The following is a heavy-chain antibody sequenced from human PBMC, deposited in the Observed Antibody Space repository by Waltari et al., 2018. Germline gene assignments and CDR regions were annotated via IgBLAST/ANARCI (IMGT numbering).Heavy chain of an antibody. CDR2: ISNDGSDK. D-gene: IGHD6-13*01. J-gene: IGHJ4*02. CDR3: ASRHSSSWYSFDY. CDR1: GFTFRSNT. Sequence: QVQVVESGGGVVQPGRSLTLPCAATGFTFRSNTMHWVRQAPGKGLEWVALISNDGSDKDYADSVKGRFTISRDNSNYKVYLQMDSLKIEDTAIYYCASRHSSSWYSFDYWGQGTLVTVSS. V-gene: IGHV3-30-3*01.